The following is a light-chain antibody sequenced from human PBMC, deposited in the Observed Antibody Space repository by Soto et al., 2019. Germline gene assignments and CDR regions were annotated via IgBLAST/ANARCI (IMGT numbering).Light chain of an antibody. CDR2: GAS. CDR1: QSVASRN. J-gene: IGKJ5*01. CDR3: QQYGSSPIT. Sequence: EIVLTQSPGTLSLSPGERATLSCKASQSVASRNLAWYQQKSGQAPRLLIYGASSRATGIPDRFSGSGSGTDFTLTISRLEPEDFAVYYCQQYGSSPITFGQGTRLEIK. V-gene: IGKV3-20*01.